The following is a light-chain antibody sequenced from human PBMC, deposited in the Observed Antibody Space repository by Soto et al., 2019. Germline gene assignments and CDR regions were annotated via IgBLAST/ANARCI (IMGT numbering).Light chain of an antibody. Sequence: QSVLTQPPPASGTPGQRVTISCSGSSSNIGSNTVNWYQQFPGTAPKLLIYNDNQRPSGVPDRFSGSKSGTSASLAISGLQSEDEANYYCAAWDDSLNGLYVFGSGTKVTVL. J-gene: IGLJ1*01. V-gene: IGLV1-44*01. CDR3: AAWDDSLNGLYV. CDR1: SSNIGSNT. CDR2: NDN.